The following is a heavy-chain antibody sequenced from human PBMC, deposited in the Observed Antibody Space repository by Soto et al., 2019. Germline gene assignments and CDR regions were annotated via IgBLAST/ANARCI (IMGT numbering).Heavy chain of an antibody. J-gene: IGHJ6*02. D-gene: IGHD6-19*01. Sequence: GGSLRLSCAASGFTFDDYAMHWVRQAPGKGLEWVSGISWNSGSIGYADSVKGRFTISRDNAKNSLYLQMNSLRAEDTALYYCAKDKLGYKALYSSGLKPSGVGGYYGMDVWGQGTTVTVSS. CDR1: GFTFDDYA. V-gene: IGHV3-9*01. CDR3: AKDKLGYKALYSSGLKPSGVGGYYGMDV. CDR2: ISWNSGSI.